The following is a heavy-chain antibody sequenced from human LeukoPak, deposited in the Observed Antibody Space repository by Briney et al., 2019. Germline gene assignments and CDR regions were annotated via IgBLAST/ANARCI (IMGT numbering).Heavy chain of an antibody. CDR2: IYYSGST. Sequence: SETLSLTYTVSGESISGFYWTWIRQPPGKGLEWIGYIYYSGSTNYNPSLKSRVTISVDTSKNQFSLKLSAVTAADTAVYYCATHMYDILTGYYSDYWGQGTLVTVSS. J-gene: IGHJ4*02. D-gene: IGHD3-9*01. CDR1: GESISGFY. V-gene: IGHV4-59*01. CDR3: ATHMYDILTGYYSDY.